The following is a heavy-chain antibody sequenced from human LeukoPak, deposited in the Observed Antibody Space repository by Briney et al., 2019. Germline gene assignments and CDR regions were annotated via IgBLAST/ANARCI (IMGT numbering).Heavy chain of an antibody. CDR2: IYYTGST. J-gene: IGHJ4*02. Sequence: SETLSLTCTVSGGSISSSSYYWGWIRQPPGKGLEWIGSIYYTGSTYYNPSLKSRVAMSVDASKIQSSLKLSSVTAADTAVYYCTRHHPFWSGYVYYLDYWGQGTLVTVSS. V-gene: IGHV4-39*01. CDR1: GGSISSSSYY. CDR3: TRHHPFWSGYVYYLDY. D-gene: IGHD3-3*01.